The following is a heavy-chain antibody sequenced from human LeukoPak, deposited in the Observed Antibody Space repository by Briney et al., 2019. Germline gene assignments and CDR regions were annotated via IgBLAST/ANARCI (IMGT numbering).Heavy chain of an antibody. CDR1: GDSINSLDL. V-gene: IGHV4-4*02. J-gene: IGHJ4*02. Sequence: SETLSLTCTVSGDSINSLDLWSWVRQPPGKGLEWIGEMYLSGTTHSNPSVKSRVTISIDESKNQFSLRLSSVTAADTAVYYCARDISNRKGSDWGQGTLVTVSS. CDR3: ARDISNRKGSD. CDR2: MYLSGTT. D-gene: IGHD2-15*01.